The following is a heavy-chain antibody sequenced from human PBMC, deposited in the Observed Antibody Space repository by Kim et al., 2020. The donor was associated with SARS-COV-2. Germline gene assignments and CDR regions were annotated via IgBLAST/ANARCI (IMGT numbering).Heavy chain of an antibody. CDR2: ISSSSSYI. CDR1: GFTFSSYS. D-gene: IGHD4-17*01. J-gene: IGHJ4*02. V-gene: IGHV3-21*01. Sequence: GSLRLSCAASGFTFSSYSMNWVRQAPGKGLEWVSSISSSSSYIYYADSVKGRFTISRDNAKNSLYLQMNSLRAEDTAVYYCARVEDRGPAYGGKAGFDYWGQGTLVTVSS. CDR3: ARVEDRGPAYGGKAGFDY.